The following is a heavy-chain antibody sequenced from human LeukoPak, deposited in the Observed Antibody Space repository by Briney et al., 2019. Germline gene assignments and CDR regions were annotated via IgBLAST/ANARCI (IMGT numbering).Heavy chain of an antibody. CDR2: ISGSGGST. J-gene: IGHJ4*02. CDR1: GFTFSSYA. D-gene: IGHD2-15*01. CDR3: AKDLGIVVVAAPSFDY. V-gene: IGHV3-23*01. Sequence: PGGSLRLSCAASGFTFSSYATSWVRQAPGKGLEWVSGISGSGGSTYYADSVKGRFTISRDNSKNTLYLQMNSLRAEDTAVCYCAKDLGIVVVAAPSFDYWGQGTLVTVSS.